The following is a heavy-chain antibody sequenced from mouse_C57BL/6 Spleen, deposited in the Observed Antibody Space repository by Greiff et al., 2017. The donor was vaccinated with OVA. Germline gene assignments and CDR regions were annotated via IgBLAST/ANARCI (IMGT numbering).Heavy chain of an antibody. Sequence: VKLVESGPELVKPGASVKLSCKASGYTFTSYDINWVKQRPGQGLEWIGWIYPRDGSTKYNEKFKGKATLTVDTSSSTAYMELHSLTSEDSAVYFCAKSYGKGAMDYWGQGTSVTVSS. D-gene: IGHD2-1*01. CDR1: GYTFTSYD. V-gene: IGHV1-85*01. CDR2: IYPRDGST. J-gene: IGHJ4*01. CDR3: AKSYGKGAMDY.